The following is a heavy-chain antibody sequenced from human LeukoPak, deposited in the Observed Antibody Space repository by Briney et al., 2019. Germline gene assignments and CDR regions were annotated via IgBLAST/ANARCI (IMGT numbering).Heavy chain of an antibody. Sequence: PSETLSLTCTVSGGSISSSSYYWGWIRQPPGKGLEWIGSIYYSGSTYYNPSLKSRVTISVDTSKNQFSLKLSSVTAADTAVYYCARHAIFGVFILFAYWGQGTLVTVSS. V-gene: IGHV4-39*01. CDR1: GGSISSSSYY. D-gene: IGHD3-3*01. CDR3: ARHAIFGVFILFAY. CDR2: IYYSGST. J-gene: IGHJ4*02.